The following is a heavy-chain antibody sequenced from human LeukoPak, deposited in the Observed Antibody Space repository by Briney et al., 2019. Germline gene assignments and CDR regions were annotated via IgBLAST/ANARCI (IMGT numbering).Heavy chain of an antibody. D-gene: IGHD2-15*01. CDR2: IYYSGST. CDR1: GGSISSYY. Sequence: SETLSLTCTVSGGSISSYYWSWIRRPPGKGLEWIGYIYYSGSTNYNPSLKSRVTISVDTSKNQFSLKLSSVTAADTAVYYCARDLGYCSGGSCPYYYGMDVWGQGTTVTVSS. J-gene: IGHJ6*02. V-gene: IGHV4-59*01. CDR3: ARDLGYCSGGSCPYYYGMDV.